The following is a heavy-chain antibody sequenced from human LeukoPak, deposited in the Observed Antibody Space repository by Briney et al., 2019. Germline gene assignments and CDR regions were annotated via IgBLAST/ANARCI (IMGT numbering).Heavy chain of an antibody. D-gene: IGHD3-10*01. J-gene: IGHJ4*02. CDR3: ARVGVVRGVLEI. Sequence: SETLSLTCTVSGGSISTGDYYWIWIRQPPGKGLEWIGYIYYSGSTYYNPSLRSRVTISVDTSKNQFSLNLSSVTAADTAVYYCARVGVVRGVLEIWGQGALVTVSS. CDR2: IYYSGST. CDR1: GGSISTGDYY. V-gene: IGHV4-30-4*01.